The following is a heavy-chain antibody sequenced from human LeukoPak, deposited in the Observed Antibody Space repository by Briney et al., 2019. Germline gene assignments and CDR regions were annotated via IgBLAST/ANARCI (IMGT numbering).Heavy chain of an antibody. V-gene: IGHV4-39*01. CDR3: ARLRGVGTIADRPRDYFDY. Sequence: SETLSLTCTVSGGSISSSGFYWGWIRQPPGKGLEWIGTLYYSGSTYYNPSLKSRITMSVDTSTNQFSLKLSSVTAADTAVYYCARLRGVGTIADRPRDYFDYWGQGTLVTVSS. CDR1: GGSISSSGFY. J-gene: IGHJ4*02. D-gene: IGHD6-6*01. CDR2: LYYSGST.